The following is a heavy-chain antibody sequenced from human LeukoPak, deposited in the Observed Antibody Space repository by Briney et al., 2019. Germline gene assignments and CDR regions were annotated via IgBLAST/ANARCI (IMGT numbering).Heavy chain of an antibody. CDR2: FDPEDGET. D-gene: IGHD6-13*01. CDR3: ARTMGAIAAADPEFDY. CDR1: GYTLTELS. Sequence: ASVKVSCKVSGYTLTELSMHWVRQAPGKGLEWMGGFDPEDGETIYAQKFQGRVTMTEDTSTDTAYMELSSLRSEDTAVYYCARTMGAIAAADPEFDYWGQGTLVTVSS. V-gene: IGHV1-24*01. J-gene: IGHJ4*02.